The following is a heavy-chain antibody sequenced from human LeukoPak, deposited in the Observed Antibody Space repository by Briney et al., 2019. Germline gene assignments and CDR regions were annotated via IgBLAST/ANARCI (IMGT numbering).Heavy chain of an antibody. CDR3: ARDGPRMSAWDPFDI. Sequence: SATPSLTCTVSGVSIRSGGYCSSWIRQHPGKGLEWLGYIYYSGSTYYNPSLKRRVTISVDTYKHQYSLKLSSVTAADTAVYYFARDGPRMSAWDPFDIWGQGTMVTVSS. V-gene: IGHV4-31*03. D-gene: IGHD2-8*01. CDR1: GVSIRSGGYC. CDR2: IYYSGST. J-gene: IGHJ3*02.